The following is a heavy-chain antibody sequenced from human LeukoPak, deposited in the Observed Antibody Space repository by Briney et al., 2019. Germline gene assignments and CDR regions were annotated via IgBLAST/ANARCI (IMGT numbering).Heavy chain of an antibody. D-gene: IGHD3-22*01. CDR3: ARDIKDYYDSSGYYWSPDY. Sequence: ASVKVSCKASGYTFTSYGISWVRQAPGQGLEWMGWISAYNGNTNYAQKLQGRVTMTTDTSTSTAYMELRSLRSDDTAVYYCARDIKDYYDSSGYYWSPDYWGQGTLVTASS. CDR2: ISAYNGNT. J-gene: IGHJ4*02. V-gene: IGHV1-18*01. CDR1: GYTFTSYG.